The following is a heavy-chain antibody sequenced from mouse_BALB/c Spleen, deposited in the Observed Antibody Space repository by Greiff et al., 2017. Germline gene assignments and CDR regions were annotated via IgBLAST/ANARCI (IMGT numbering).Heavy chain of an antibody. CDR1: GFTFTSYT. J-gene: IGHJ4*01. D-gene: IGHD2-3*01. CDR2: INPSSGYT. V-gene: IGHV1-4*01. CDR3: AIDSYYNYYAMDD. Sequence: VQVQQSGAELARPGASVKMSCTASGFTFTSYTMPWVKQRPGQGLEWIGYINPSSGYTNYNQKFKDKATLAADNSSSTAYMQLSSLTSEDSAVYYCAIDSYYNYYAMDDWGQGTSVTVSS.